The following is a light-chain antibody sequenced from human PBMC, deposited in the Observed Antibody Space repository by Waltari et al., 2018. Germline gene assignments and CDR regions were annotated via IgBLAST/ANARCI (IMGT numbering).Light chain of an antibody. V-gene: IGKV4-1*01. CDR2: WAS. CDR3: QQFYSLPVT. CDR1: QSCLYSSNNKNY. J-gene: IGKJ4*01. Sequence: DIVMTQPPDSLAVSLGERATINCKSGQSCLYSSNNKNYVAWFQQKPGQPPKLLVYWASSRESGVPDRFSGSGSGTDFSLTISSLQAEDVAVYYCQQFYSLPVTFGGGTNVEIK.